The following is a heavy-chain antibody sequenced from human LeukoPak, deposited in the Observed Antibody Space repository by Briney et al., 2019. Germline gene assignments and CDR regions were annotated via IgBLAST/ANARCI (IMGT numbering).Heavy chain of an antibody. CDR2: INPSGSRT. CDR3: ARDPYDSGGYYFDY. J-gene: IGHJ4*02. D-gene: IGHD3-22*01. V-gene: IGHV1-46*01. Sequence: GASVKVSCKASGYTFTSYYMHWVRQAPGQGLEWMGIINPSGSRTTHANRFQGRITMPRDTPTSTVYMELRRLRSEDTAVYYCARDPYDSGGYYFDYWGQGTLVTVSS. CDR1: GYTFTSYY.